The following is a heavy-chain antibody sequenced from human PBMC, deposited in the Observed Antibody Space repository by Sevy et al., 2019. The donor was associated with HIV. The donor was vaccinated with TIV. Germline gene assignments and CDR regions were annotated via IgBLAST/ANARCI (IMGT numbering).Heavy chain of an antibody. V-gene: IGHV3-21*01. CDR2: ISSSSSYI. CDR1: GFTFADYA. J-gene: IGHJ6*02. Sequence: GGSLRLSCAASGFTFADYAMHWVRQAPGKGLEWVSSISSSSSYIYYADSVKGRFTISRDNAKNSLYLQMNSLRAEDTAVYYCARDRIGGGYYGMDVWGQGTTVTVSS. D-gene: IGHD2-15*01. CDR3: ARDRIGGGYYGMDV.